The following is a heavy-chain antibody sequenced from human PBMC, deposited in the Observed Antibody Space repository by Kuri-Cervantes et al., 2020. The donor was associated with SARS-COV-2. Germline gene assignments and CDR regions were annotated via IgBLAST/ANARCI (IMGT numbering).Heavy chain of an antibody. CDR3: AKFTSFSSRWFDP. CDR1: GFTFSSYA. V-gene: IGHV3-23*01. D-gene: IGHD2-2*01. J-gene: IGHJ5*02. Sequence: GESLKISCAASGFTFSSYAMSWVRQAPGMGLEWVSAISGSGGSTYYADSVKGRFTISRDNSKNTLYLQMNSLRAEDTAVYYCAKFTSFSSRWFDPWGQGTLVTVSS. CDR2: ISGSGGST.